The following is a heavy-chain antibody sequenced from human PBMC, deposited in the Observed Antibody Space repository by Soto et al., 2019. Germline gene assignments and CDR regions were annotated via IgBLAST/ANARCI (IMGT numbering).Heavy chain of an antibody. J-gene: IGHJ4*02. CDR1: GYSFTSYW. Sequence: PGESLQISCKGSGYSFTSYWISWVRQMPGKGLEWMGRIDPSDSYTNYSPSFHGHVTISADKSISTAYLQWSSLKASDTAMYYCAGPGVDSYGRKSDYWGQGTLVTVSS. CDR2: IDPSDSYT. CDR3: AGPGVDSYGRKSDY. D-gene: IGHD5-18*01. V-gene: IGHV5-10-1*01.